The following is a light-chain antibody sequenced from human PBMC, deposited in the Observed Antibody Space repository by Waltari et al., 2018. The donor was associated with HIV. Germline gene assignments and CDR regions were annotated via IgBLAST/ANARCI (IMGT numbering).Light chain of an antibody. J-gene: IGLJ3*02. CDR2: GYN. Sequence: QSVLTQPPSVSGAPGQRVTISCTGSSSNIGADYHVNCYHQLPGTAPKLPIFGYNNRPSVLPDRFSGAKSGTSASLAISGLQAEDEADYYCHSYDSSLDGWVFGGGTKLTVL. CDR3: HSYDSSLDGWV. CDR1: SSNIGADYH. V-gene: IGLV1-40*01.